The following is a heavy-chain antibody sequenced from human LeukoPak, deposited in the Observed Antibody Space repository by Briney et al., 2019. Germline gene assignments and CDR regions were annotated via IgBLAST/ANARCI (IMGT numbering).Heavy chain of an antibody. CDR1: GYTFTGYY. CDR2: INPNSGGT. Sequence: ASVKVSCKASGYTFTGYYMHWVRQAPGQGLEWMGWINPNSGGTNYAQKFQGRVTMTRDTSISTACMELSRLRSDDTAVYYCAREVVVVPAAIDYWGQGTLVTVSS. V-gene: IGHV1-2*02. CDR3: AREVVVVPAAIDY. D-gene: IGHD2-2*02. J-gene: IGHJ4*02.